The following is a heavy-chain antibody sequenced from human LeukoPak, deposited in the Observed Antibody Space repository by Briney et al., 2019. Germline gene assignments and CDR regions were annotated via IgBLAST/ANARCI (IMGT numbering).Heavy chain of an antibody. Sequence: SETLSLTCTVSGGSISSSSYYWGWIRQPPGKGLEWIGSIYYSGSTYYNPSLKSRVTISVDTSKNQFSLKLSSVTAADTAVYYCARDSPAQWKRYSSAGKRWFDPWGQGTLVTVSS. CDR2: IYYSGST. CDR3: ARDSPAQWKRYSSAGKRWFDP. V-gene: IGHV4-39*02. J-gene: IGHJ5*02. D-gene: IGHD6-19*01. CDR1: GGSISSSSYY.